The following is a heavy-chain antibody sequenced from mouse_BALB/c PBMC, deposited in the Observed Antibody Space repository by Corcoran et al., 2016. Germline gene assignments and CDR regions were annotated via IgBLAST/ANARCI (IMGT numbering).Heavy chain of an antibody. CDR3: ARFYYDYGDFDY. V-gene: IGHV9-3-1*01. CDR2: INNYTGEP. CDR1: GYTFTTYG. D-gene: IGHD2-4*01. Sequence: QIQLVQSGRALKKPGETVKISCKASGYTFTTYGMTWGKQAPGKRVKWMGWINNYTGEPTYADDFKVRFAFSLETSAITAYLQINNLKNEDTATDFCARFYYDYGDFDYWGQGTTLTVSS. J-gene: IGHJ2*01.